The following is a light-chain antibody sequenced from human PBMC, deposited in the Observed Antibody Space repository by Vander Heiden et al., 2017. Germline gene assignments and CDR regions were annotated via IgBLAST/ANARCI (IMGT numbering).Light chain of an antibody. CDR3: QQYCSSLTWT. J-gene: IGKJ1*01. CDR1: QSVSSSY. Sequence: EIVLTQSPGTLSLSPGERATLSCRASQSVSSSYLAWYQQKPGQAPRLLIYGASSRATGIPDRFSGSGSGTDFTLTISRLEPEDFAVYYCQQYCSSLTWTFGQGTKVXIK. V-gene: IGKV3-20*01. CDR2: GAS.